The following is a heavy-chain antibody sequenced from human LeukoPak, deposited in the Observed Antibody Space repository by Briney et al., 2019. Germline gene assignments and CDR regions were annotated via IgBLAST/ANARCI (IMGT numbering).Heavy chain of an antibody. CDR2: IYSSGST. D-gene: IGHD6-19*01. Sequence: SETLSLTCTVSGYSISSGYYWGWIRQPPGKGLEWIVIIYSSGSTYYNPSLKSRVTISVDTSQNQFSLKLSSVTAADTAVYYCFQSSGLYYFHYWGQGTLVTVSS. CDR3: FQSSGLYYFHY. V-gene: IGHV4-38-2*02. J-gene: IGHJ4*02. CDR1: GYSISSGYY.